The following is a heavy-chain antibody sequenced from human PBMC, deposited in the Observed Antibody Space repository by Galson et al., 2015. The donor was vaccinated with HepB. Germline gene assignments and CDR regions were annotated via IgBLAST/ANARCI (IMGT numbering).Heavy chain of an antibody. Sequence: SLRLSCAASGFTFSSYSMNWVRQAPGKGLEWVSYISSSSSTIYYADSVKGRFTISRDNAKNSLYLQMNSLRAEDTAVYYCARVLGVRGGFAFDIWGQGTMVTVSS. D-gene: IGHD3-10*01. CDR2: ISSSSSTI. V-gene: IGHV3-48*04. J-gene: IGHJ3*02. CDR3: ARVLGVRGGFAFDI. CDR1: GFTFSSYS.